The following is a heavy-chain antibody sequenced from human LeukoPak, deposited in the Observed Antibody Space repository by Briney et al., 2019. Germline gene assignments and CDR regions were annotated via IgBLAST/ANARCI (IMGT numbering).Heavy chain of an antibody. CDR1: GGSISNYY. D-gene: IGHD6-13*01. J-gene: IGHJ4*02. V-gene: IGHV4-34*01. CDR3: ASWLAGYSSSWYDY. Sequence: SETLSLTCTVSGGSISNYYWSWIRQPPGKGLEWIGEINHSGSTNYNPSLKSRVTISVDTSKNQFSLKLSSVTAADTAVYYCASWLAGYSSSWYDYWGQGTLVTVSS. CDR2: INHSGST.